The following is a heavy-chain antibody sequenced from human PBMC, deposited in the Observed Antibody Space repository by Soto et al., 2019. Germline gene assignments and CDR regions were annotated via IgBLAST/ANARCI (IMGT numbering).Heavy chain of an antibody. CDR3: ARGYCTTTICDPWFDP. V-gene: IGHV5-51*01. CDR1: GYAFTSYW. J-gene: IGHJ5*02. CDR2: IYPGDSDT. Sequence: GESLKISCTGIGYAFTSYWTAWVRQMPGKGLEGVGIIYPGDSDTRYSPSFQGQVTISVDNSITTAYLQWSSLKASDTAMDYCARGYCTTTICDPWFDPWGQGTLVTVSS. D-gene: IGHD2-2*01.